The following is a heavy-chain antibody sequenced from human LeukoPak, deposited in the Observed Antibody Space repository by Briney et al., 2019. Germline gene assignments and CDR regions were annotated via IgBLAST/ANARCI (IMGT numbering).Heavy chain of an antibody. CDR1: GGSISSGDYY. CDR3: ARLTRSGPGN. J-gene: IGHJ4*02. Sequence: SETLSPTCTVSGGSISSGDYYWSWIRQPPGKGLEWIGYIYYSGSTYYNPSLKSRVTISVDTSKNQFSPKLSSVTAADTAVYYCARLTRSGPGNWGQGTLVTVSS. CDR2: IYYSGST. D-gene: IGHD6-19*01. V-gene: IGHV4-30-4*08.